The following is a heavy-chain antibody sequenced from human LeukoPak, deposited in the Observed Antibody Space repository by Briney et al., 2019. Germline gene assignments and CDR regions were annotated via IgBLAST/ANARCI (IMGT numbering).Heavy chain of an antibody. Sequence: PGGSLRLSCAASGFTFSSYGMYWVRQAPGKGLEWVAFIRYDGSNKYYADSVKGRFTVSRDNAKNSLYLQMNSLRAEDTAVYYCARGVEMATIFAYYYYYMDVWGKGTTVTISS. D-gene: IGHD5-24*01. CDR2: IRYDGSNK. J-gene: IGHJ6*03. V-gene: IGHV3-30*02. CDR3: ARGVEMATIFAYYYYYMDV. CDR1: GFTFSSYG.